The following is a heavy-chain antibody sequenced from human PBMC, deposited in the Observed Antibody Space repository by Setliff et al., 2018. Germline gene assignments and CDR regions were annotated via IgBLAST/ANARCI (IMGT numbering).Heavy chain of an antibody. CDR2: IYYGGST. V-gene: IGHV4-31*03. CDR1: GGSISSGGYY. D-gene: IGHD1-26*01. CDR3: ARDRRIVGARHAFDI. J-gene: IGHJ3*02. Sequence: LSLTCTVSGGSISSGGYYWSWIRQHPGKGLEWIGYIYYGGSTYYNPSLKSRVTISVDTSKNQFSLKLSSVTAADTAVYYCARDRRIVGARHAFDIWGQGTMVTVSS.